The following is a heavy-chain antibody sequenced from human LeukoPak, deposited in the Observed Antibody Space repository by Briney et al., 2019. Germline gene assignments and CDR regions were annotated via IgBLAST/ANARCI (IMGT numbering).Heavy chain of an antibody. CDR2: IYYSGST. CDR3: ARDLMVDPAFDI. D-gene: IGHD2-8*02. Sequence: SETLSLTCTVSGGSISSYYWSWIRQPPGKGLEWIGYIYYSGSTNYNPSLKSQVTISVDTSKNQFSLKLSSVTAADTAVYYCARDLMVDPAFDIWGQGTMVTVSS. CDR1: GGSISSYY. V-gene: IGHV4-59*01. J-gene: IGHJ3*02.